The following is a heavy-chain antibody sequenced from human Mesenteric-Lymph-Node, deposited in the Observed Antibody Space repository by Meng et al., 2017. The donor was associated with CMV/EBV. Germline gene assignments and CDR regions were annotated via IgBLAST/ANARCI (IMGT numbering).Heavy chain of an antibody. CDR1: GGTFSNYA. J-gene: IGHJ5*02. D-gene: IGHD2-2*02. CDR2: IIPILAIS. Sequence: SVKVSCKASGGTFSNYAFSWVRQAPGQGLDWMGGIIPILAISNYAQKFQGRVTITADKSTSTAYLELSSLRSEDTAIYYCAGDSYIKPASGPLYSVVWFDPWGQGTMVTVSS. V-gene: IGHV1-69*10. CDR3: AGDSYIKPASGPLYSVVWFDP.